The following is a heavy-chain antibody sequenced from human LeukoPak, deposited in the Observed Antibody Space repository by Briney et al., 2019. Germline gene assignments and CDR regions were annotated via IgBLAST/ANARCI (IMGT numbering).Heavy chain of an antibody. D-gene: IGHD5-18*01. CDR1: GDSVSSNSAT. J-gene: IGHJ4*02. CDR2: TYYKSTWHS. CDR3: ARGLDTAIAY. V-gene: IGHV6-1*01. Sequence: SQTLSLTFAIFGDSVSSNSATWNWIRQSPSRGLEWLGRTYYKSTWHSDYAVSVKSRIIINPDTSKNQFSLQLNSVTPEDTAVYFCARGLDTAIAYWGQGTLVTVSS.